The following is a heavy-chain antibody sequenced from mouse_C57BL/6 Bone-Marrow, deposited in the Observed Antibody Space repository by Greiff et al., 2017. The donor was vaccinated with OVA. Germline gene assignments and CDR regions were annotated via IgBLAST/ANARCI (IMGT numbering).Heavy chain of an antibody. Sequence: EVMLVESGVGLVKPGGSLKLSCAASGFTFSSYAMSWVRQTPEKRLEWVAYISSGGDYIYYADTVKGRFTISRDNARNTLYLQMSILKSEDTAMYYCTRLLDAMDYWGQGTSVTVSS. CDR1: GFTFSSYA. CDR3: TRLLDAMDY. D-gene: IGHD1-1*01. J-gene: IGHJ4*01. CDR2: ISSGGDYI. V-gene: IGHV5-9-1*02.